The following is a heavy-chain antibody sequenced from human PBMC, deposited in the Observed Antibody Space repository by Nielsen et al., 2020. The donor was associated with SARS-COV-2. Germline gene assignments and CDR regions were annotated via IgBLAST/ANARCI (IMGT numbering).Heavy chain of an antibody. J-gene: IGHJ4*02. CDR1: GFTFDDYA. CDR3: ARDPPRDSSGWYYFDY. Sequence: GESLKISCAASGFTFDDYAMHWVRQAPGKGLEWVSYISSSGSTIYYADSVKGRFTISRDNAKNSLYLQMNSLRAEDTAVYYCARDPPRDSSGWYYFDYWGQGTLVTVSS. V-gene: IGHV3-48*03. D-gene: IGHD6-19*01. CDR2: ISSSGSTI.